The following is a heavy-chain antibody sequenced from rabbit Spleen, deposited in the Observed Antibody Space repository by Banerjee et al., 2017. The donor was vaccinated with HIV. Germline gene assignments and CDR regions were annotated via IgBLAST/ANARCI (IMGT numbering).Heavy chain of an antibody. Sequence: QSLEESGGDLVKPGASLTLTCTASGFSFSAGDYICWVRQAPGKGLEWIACIYAGSSTTTYYASWAKGRFTISKTSSTTVTLQMTSLTAADTATYFCARDTSSSFSSYGMDLWGQGTLVTVS. CDR2: IYAGSSTTT. V-gene: IGHV1S40*01. CDR1: GFSFSAGDY. CDR3: ARDTSSSFSSYGMDL. J-gene: IGHJ6*01. D-gene: IGHD1-1*01.